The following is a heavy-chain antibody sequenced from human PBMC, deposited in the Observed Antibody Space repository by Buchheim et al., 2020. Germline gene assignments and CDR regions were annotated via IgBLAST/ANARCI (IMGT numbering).Heavy chain of an antibody. D-gene: IGHD3-10*01. CDR3: ARVQLLWFGDDSPLPMDV. CDR1: GFTFSSYT. CDR2: ISSSSRTI. J-gene: IGHJ6*02. V-gene: IGHV3-48*02. Sequence: DVQLVESGGGLVQPGGSLRLSCAASGFTFSSYTMNWVRQAPGKGLEWVSYISSSSRTIYYADSVKGRFTISRDNAKDSLYLQMNSLRDEDTAVYYCARVQLLWFGDDSPLPMDVWGQGTT.